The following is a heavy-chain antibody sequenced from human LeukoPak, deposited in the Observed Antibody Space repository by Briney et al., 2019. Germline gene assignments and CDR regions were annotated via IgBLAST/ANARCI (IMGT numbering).Heavy chain of an antibody. D-gene: IGHD1-26*01. V-gene: IGHV3-23*01. J-gene: IGHJ3*02. CDR2: ISGSGGRT. CDR1: GFTFSSYA. Sequence: GGSLRLSCAASGFTFSSYAMSWVRQAPGKGLEWVSAISGSGGRTYYADSVKGRFTISRDNSKNTLYLQMNSLRAEDTAVYYCCNSGSYWGAFDIWGQGTMVTVSS. CDR3: CNSGSYWGAFDI.